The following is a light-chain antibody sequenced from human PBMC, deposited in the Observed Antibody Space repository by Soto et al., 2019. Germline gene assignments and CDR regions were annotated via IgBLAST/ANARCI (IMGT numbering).Light chain of an antibody. CDR2: GAS. Sequence: EIVMTQSPATLSVSPGERATLSCRASQSVSSNLAWYQQKPGQSPRLLIYGASTSATGIPARFSGSGSGTEFTLTISSLQSEDFAVYDCQQYNNWPPKYTFGQGTKLEIK. J-gene: IGKJ2*01. V-gene: IGKV3-15*01. CDR1: QSVSSN. CDR3: QQYNNWPPKYT.